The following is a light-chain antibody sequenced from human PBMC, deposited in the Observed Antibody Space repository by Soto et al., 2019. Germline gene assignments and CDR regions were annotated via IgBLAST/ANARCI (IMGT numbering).Light chain of an antibody. CDR3: QQYGSSPPT. Sequence: EIVLTQSPGTLSLSPGERATLSCRASQPVSSSSLAWYQQKPGQAPRLLISGASSRATGIPDRVSGRGSGTGFTLTISRLEPEDFAFYYCQQYGSSPPTFGQGTKVDIK. CDR1: QPVSSSS. J-gene: IGKJ1*01. V-gene: IGKV3-20*01. CDR2: GAS.